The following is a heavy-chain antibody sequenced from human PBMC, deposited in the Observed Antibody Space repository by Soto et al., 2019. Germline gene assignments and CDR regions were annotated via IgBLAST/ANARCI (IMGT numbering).Heavy chain of an antibody. D-gene: IGHD3-22*01. CDR1: GYTFTSYG. Sequence: GASVKVSCKASGYTFTSYGISWVRQAPGQGLEWMGWISAYNGNTNYAQKLQGRVTMTTDTSTSTAYMELRSLRSDGTAVYYCARANTIRPYYFNMDVWGQGTTVTVSS. CDR2: ISAYNGNT. CDR3: ARANTIRPYYFNMDV. J-gene: IGHJ6*02. V-gene: IGHV1-18*04.